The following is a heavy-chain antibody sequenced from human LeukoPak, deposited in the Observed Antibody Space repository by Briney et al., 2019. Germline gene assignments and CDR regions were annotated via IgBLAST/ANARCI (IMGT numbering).Heavy chain of an antibody. CDR2: ISGSGGST. D-gene: IGHD1-14*01. CDR1: GFTFSSYA. CDR3: SKFATRAVTSAFDY. J-gene: IGHJ4*02. V-gene: IGHV3-23*01. Sequence: GWSLRLSCADSGFTFSSYAMSWVGQAPGKGLEWVSAISGSGGSTYYADSVKGRITISRDNSQNTLFLQINSLNPGEQGVLYMSKFATRAVTSAFDYWGQGTLVTVSS.